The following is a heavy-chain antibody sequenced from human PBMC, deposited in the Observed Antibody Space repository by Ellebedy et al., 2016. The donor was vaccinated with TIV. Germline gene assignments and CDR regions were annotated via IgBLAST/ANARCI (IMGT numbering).Heavy chain of an antibody. CDR1: GFYFGGYW. CDR3: ARDGSIAVDGTSDY. V-gene: IGHV3-7*01. D-gene: IGHD6-19*01. J-gene: IGHJ4*02. CDR2: IKKDGREK. Sequence: GESLKISCAASGFYFGGYWMSWVRQAPGKGLEWVANIKKDGREKNYVDSVRGRFTISRDNAKNSLYLQMSSLRAEDTAVYYCARDGSIAVDGTSDYWGQGTLVTVSS.